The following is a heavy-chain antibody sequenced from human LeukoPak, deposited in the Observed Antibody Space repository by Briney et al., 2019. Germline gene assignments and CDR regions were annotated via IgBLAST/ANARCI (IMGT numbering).Heavy chain of an antibody. CDR2: ISAYNGNT. D-gene: IGHD7-27*01. J-gene: IGHJ5*02. CDR1: GYTFTSYG. CDR3: ARAGVERSWRTEFDP. V-gene: IGHV1-18*01. Sequence: ASVKVSCKASGYTFTSYGISWVRQAPGQGLEWMGWISAYNGNTNYALKLQGRVTMTTDTSTSTAYMELRSLRSDDTAVYYCARAGVERSWRTEFDPWGQGTLVTVSS.